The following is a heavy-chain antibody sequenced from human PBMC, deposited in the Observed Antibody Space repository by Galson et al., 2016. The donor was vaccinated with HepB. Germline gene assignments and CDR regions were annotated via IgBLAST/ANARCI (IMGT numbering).Heavy chain of an antibody. CDR3: ARDPGRIAAAGHLDS. D-gene: IGHD6-13*01. CDR2: IYRGGAP. CDR1: EFIVSSHY. J-gene: IGHJ5*01. V-gene: IGHV3-53*01. Sequence: SLRLSCAGSEFIVSSHYLNWGRQAPGTGLEWVAIIYRGGAPYYAESVKGRFPISIDNPKNTLYLQMHGLRVEDTAVYYCARDPGRIAAAGHLDSWGQGTPVTVSS.